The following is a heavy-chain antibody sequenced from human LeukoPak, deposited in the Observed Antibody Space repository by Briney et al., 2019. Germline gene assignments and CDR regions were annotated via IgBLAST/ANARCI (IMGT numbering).Heavy chain of an antibody. CDR3: ARATHRTGDAFDI. V-gene: IGHV1-18*01. D-gene: IGHD3-10*01. J-gene: IGHJ3*02. Sequence: GASVKVSCKAAGYTFTSYGISWVRQAPGQGLEWMGWISGYIGTTNYAQKVQGRVTMTTDTSTTTAYMELRSLRSDVTAVYYCARATHRTGDAFDIWGQGTMVTVSS. CDR1: GYTFTSYG. CDR2: ISGYIGTT.